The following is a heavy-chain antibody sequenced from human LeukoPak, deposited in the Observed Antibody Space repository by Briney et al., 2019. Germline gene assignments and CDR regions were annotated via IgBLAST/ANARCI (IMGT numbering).Heavy chain of an antibody. CDR2: IYSGGST. CDR3: ARGSMVRGDIQPLDY. V-gene: IGHV3-66*01. Sequence: GGSLRLSCAASGFTFSSNYMSWVRQAPGKGLEWVSVIYSGGSTYYSDSVKGRFTISRYNSKNTLYLQMNSLRAEDTAVYYCARGSMVRGDIQPLDYWGQGTLVSVSS. D-gene: IGHD3-10*01. J-gene: IGHJ4*02. CDR1: GFTFSSNY.